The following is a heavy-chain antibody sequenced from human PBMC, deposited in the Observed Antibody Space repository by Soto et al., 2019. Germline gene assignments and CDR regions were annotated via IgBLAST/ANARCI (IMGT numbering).Heavy chain of an antibody. V-gene: IGHV1-18*01. CDR3: ARASRYYWNYMMY. CDR2: VSAYNGNT. Sequence: QVQLVQSGAEVKKPGASVKVSCKASGYTFSNDASTWVRQAPGQGLEWMGWVSAYNGNTNYAQKFKGRVNMTTDTSTSTAYMEIRSLRYDDTAVYFCARASRYYWNYMMYWGQGTLVTVSS. J-gene: IGHJ4*02. D-gene: IGHD1-7*01. CDR1: GYTFSNDA.